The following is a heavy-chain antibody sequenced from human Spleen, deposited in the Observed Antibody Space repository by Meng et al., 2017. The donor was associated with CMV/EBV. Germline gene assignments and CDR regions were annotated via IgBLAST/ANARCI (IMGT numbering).Heavy chain of an antibody. D-gene: IGHD2-2*01. V-gene: IGHV3-30*02. CDR2: IRHDGANE. CDR3: ARDRCSSTSCYYYYGMDV. J-gene: IGHJ6*02. Sequence: GGSLRLSCAASGFTFSNYGMHWVRQAPGKGLEWVAFIRHDGANEYYADSVKGRFTVSRDNSKNTLYLQMNSLRAEDTAVYYCARDRCSSTSCYYYYGMDVWGQGTTVTVSS. CDR1: GFTFSNYG.